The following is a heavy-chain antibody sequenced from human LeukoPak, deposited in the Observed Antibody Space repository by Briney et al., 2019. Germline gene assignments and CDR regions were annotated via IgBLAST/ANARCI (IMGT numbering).Heavy chain of an antibody. J-gene: IGHJ4*02. CDR1: GFTFSSYA. CDR3: ARDRSGXXXVDY. V-gene: IGHV3-21*01. D-gene: IGHD3-16*02. CDR2: ISSSSSYI. Sequence: GGSLRLSCAASGFTFSSYAMSWVRQAPGKGLEWVSSISSSSSYIYYADSVKGRFTISRDNAKNSLYLQMNSLRAEDTAVYYCARDRSGXXXVDYWGQGTXVTVSS.